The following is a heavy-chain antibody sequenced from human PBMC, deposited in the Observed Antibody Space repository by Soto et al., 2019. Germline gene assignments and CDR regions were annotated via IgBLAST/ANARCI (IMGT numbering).Heavy chain of an antibody. CDR2: IDSGASIT. CDR3: TRSGGADYEETGDAFDI. D-gene: IGHD4-17*01. CDR1: GFTFSSYW. V-gene: IGHV3-74*01. Sequence: EVQLVESGGGLFQPGGSLRLSCAASGFTFSSYWMHWVRQAPGKGLVWVSRIDSGASITNNADSVKGRFTISRDNAKNTRYLQINSLRADDTAVYYCTRSGGADYEETGDAFDIWGQGTMVVVSS. J-gene: IGHJ3*02.